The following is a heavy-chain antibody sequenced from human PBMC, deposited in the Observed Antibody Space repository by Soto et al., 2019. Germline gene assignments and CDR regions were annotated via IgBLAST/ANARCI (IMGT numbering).Heavy chain of an antibody. D-gene: IGHD5-18*01. J-gene: IGHJ6*02. Sequence: QAQLVQSGAEVKKPGASVNVSCKASGYDYVTYAITWVRQRPGQGLEWMGWISTLNGNTNYAQNFQGRVTMTTDTSPRIVHLELRSLRSDDTAVYYCARRVQVWLPDYYGMDVWGQGTTVTVSS. CDR1: GYDYVTYA. CDR3: ARRVQVWLPDYYGMDV. CDR2: ISTLNGNT. V-gene: IGHV1-18*01.